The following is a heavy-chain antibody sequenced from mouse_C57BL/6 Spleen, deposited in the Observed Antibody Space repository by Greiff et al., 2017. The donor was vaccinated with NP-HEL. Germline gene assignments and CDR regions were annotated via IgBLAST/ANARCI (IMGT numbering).Heavy chain of an antibody. V-gene: IGHV1-42*01. CDR1: GYSFTGHY. CDR3: ASYYDYDPYYAMDY. D-gene: IGHD2-4*01. J-gene: IGHJ4*01. Sequence: DVQLQQSGPELVKPGASVEISCKASGYSFTGHYMNWVKQSPEKSLEWIGEINPSTGGTTYNQKFKAKATLTVDKSSSTAYMQLKSLTSEDSAVYYCASYYDYDPYYAMDYWGQGTSVTVSS. CDR2: INPSTGGT.